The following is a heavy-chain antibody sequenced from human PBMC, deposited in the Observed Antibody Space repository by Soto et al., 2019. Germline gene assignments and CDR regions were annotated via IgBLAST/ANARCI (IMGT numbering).Heavy chain of an antibody. CDR3: AKYSEYSSSSYLDY. CDR2: ISYDGSNK. Sequence: GGSLRLSCAASGFTFSSYGMHWVRQAPGKGLEWVAVISYDGSNKYYADSVKGRFTISRDNSKNTLYLQMNSLRAEDTAVYYCAKYSEYSSSSYLDYWGQGTLDTVSS. D-gene: IGHD6-6*01. CDR1: GFTFSSYG. J-gene: IGHJ4*02. V-gene: IGHV3-30*18.